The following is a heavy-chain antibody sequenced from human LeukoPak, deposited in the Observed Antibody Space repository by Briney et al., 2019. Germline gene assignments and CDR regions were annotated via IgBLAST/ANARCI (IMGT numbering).Heavy chain of an antibody. CDR2: ISGTGGDT. J-gene: IGHJ3*02. V-gene: IGHV3-23*01. CDR1: GFTFSTYA. Sequence: GGSLRLSCAASGFTFSTYAMSWVRQAPGKGLEWVSAISGTGGDTFYADSVKGRFTISRDNAKNSLYLQMNSLRDEDTAVYYCARDGRDISDYGDSYPFDIWGQGSMVTVSS. D-gene: IGHD4-17*01. CDR3: ARDGRDISDYGDSYPFDI.